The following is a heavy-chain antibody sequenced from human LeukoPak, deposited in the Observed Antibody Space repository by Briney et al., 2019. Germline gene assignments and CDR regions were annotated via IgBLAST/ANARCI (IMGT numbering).Heavy chain of an antibody. J-gene: IGHJ6*02. V-gene: IGHV1-8*01. CDR1: GYTFTSYD. CDR2: MNPNSGNT. Sequence: ASVKVSCKASGYTFTSYDINWVRQATGQGLEWMGWMNPNSGNTGYAQKFQGRVTMTRNTSISTAYMELSSLRSEDTAVYYCARAYGDDGYPYYYYGMDVWGQGTTVTVSS. D-gene: IGHD4-17*01. CDR3: ARAYGDDGYPYYYYGMDV.